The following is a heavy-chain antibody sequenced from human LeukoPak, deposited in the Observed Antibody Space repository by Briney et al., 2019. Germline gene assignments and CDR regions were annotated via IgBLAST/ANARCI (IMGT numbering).Heavy chain of an antibody. J-gene: IGHJ4*02. CDR1: GGSISSSSYY. D-gene: IGHD6-13*01. CDR3: ARHRYSSSWFPRLLYYFDY. Sequence: SETLSLTCTVSGGSISSSSYYWGWIRQPPGKGLEWIGSIYYSGSTYYNPSLKSRVTISVDTSKNQFPLKLSSVTAADTAVYYCARHRYSSSWFPRLLYYFDYWGQGTLVTVSS. V-gene: IGHV4-39*01. CDR2: IYYSGST.